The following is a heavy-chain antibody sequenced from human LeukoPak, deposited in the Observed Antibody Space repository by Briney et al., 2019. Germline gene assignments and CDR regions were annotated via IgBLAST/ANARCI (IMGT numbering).Heavy chain of an antibody. V-gene: IGHV4-39*01. CDR2: IFFDGST. CDR3: ARQESAATLYYFDY. Sequence: PSETLSLTCTVSGGSISSSSYSWGWIRQPPGKALEWIGTIFFDGSTYYNPSLKSRVLISVDTSKKKFSLKLTSVTAADTAVYYCARQESAATLYYFDYWGQEALVAVSS. J-gene: IGHJ4*02. D-gene: IGHD2-15*01. CDR1: GGSISSSSYS.